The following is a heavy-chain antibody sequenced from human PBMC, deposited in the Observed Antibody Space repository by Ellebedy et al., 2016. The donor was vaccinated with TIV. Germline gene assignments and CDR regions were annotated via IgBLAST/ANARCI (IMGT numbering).Heavy chain of an antibody. CDR2: IYYSGSA. CDR1: GGSMITGGYY. J-gene: IGHJ4*02. V-gene: IGHV4-31*03. CDR3: ARDRGDYAVD. Sequence: TLSLTXTVSGGSMITGGYYWTWIRQHPGKGLEWIGYIYYSGSAYYNPSLKSRFTMSVDTSKNQFSLKLSSVTAADTAVYYCARDRGDYAVDWGQGTLVTVSS. D-gene: IGHD4-17*01.